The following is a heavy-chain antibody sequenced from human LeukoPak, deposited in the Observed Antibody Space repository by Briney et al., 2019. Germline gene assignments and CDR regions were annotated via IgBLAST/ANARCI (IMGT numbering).Heavy chain of an antibody. CDR2: ISYDGSNK. CDR3: AREGYYDFWSGYYENWFNP. Sequence: PGGSLRLSCAASGFTFSSYAMHWVRQAPGKGLEWVAVISYDGSNKYYADSVKGRFTISRDNSKNTLYLQMNSLRAEDTAVYYCAREGYYDFWSGYYENWFNPWGQGTLVTVSS. J-gene: IGHJ5*02. V-gene: IGHV3-30*04. CDR1: GFTFSSYA. D-gene: IGHD3-3*01.